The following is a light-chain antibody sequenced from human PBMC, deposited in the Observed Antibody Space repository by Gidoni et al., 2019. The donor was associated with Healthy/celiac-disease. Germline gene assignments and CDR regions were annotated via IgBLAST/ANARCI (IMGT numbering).Light chain of an antibody. CDR1: QSISRY. CDR3: QQSYSTLPIT. Sequence: DIRMTQSPSSLSASVGDRVTITCRASQSISRYLNWYQQKPGKAPKLLIYAASSLQSGVPSRFSGSGSGTDFTLTISSLQPEDFATYYCQQSYSTLPITFGQGTRLEIK. CDR2: AAS. J-gene: IGKJ5*01. V-gene: IGKV1-39*01.